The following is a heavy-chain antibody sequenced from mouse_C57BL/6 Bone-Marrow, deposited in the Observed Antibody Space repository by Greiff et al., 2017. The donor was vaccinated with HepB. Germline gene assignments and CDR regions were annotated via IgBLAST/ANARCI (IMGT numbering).Heavy chain of an antibody. CDR2: IRNKANNHAT. Sequence: EVKLVESGGGLVQPGGSMKLSCAASGFTFSDAWMDWVRQSPETGLEWVAEIRNKANNHATYYAESVKGRFTISRDDSKSSVYLQMNSLRAEDTGIYYCTRTTVVAYYAMDYWGQGTSVTVSS. J-gene: IGHJ4*01. D-gene: IGHD1-1*01. CDR3: TRTTVVAYYAMDY. V-gene: IGHV6-6*01. CDR1: GFTFSDAW.